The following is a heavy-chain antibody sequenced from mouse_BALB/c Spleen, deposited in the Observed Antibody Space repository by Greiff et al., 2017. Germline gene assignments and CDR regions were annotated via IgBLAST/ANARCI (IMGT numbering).Heavy chain of an antibody. D-gene: IGHD1-1*01. J-gene: IGHJ4*01. CDR1: GFTFSSYA. Sequence: EVKLQESGGGLVKPGGSLKLSCAASGFTFSSYAMSWVRQTPEKRLEWVATISSGGSYTYYPDSVKGRFTISRDNAKNTLYLQMSSLRSEDTAMYYCARDYYGSSPYAMDYWGQGTSVTVSS. V-gene: IGHV5-9-3*01. CDR2: ISSGGSYT. CDR3: ARDYYGSSPYAMDY.